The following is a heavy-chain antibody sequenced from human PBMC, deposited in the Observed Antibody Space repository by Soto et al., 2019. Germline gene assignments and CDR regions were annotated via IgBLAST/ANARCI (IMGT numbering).Heavy chain of an antibody. CDR3: ARMDTDTINFLWFGELKYYGMDV. Sequence: GASVKVSCKASGGTFSSYTISWVRQAPGQGLEWMGRIIPILGIANYAQKLQGRVTITADKSTSTAYMEPSSLRSEDTAVYYCARMDTDTINFLWFGELKYYGMDVWGQGTTVTVSS. CDR2: IIPILGIA. V-gene: IGHV1-69*02. D-gene: IGHD3-10*01. CDR1: GGTFSSYT. J-gene: IGHJ6*02.